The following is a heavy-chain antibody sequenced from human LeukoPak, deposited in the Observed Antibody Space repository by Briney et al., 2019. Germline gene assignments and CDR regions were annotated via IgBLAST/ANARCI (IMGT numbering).Heavy chain of an antibody. CDR3: ARSTSGYSYGYVY. D-gene: IGHD5-18*01. J-gene: IGHJ4*02. Sequence: SETLSLTCTVSGYSISSGYYWGWIRQPPGKGLEWIGSIYHSGSTYYNPSLKSRVTISVDTSKNQFSLKLSSVTAADTAVYYCARSTSGYSYGYVYWGQGTLVTVSS. CDR2: IYHSGST. CDR1: GYSISSGYY. V-gene: IGHV4-38-2*02.